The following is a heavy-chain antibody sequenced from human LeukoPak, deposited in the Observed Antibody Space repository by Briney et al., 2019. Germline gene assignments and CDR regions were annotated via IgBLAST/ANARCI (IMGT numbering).Heavy chain of an antibody. CDR3: ARGGTSGSSLNY. V-gene: IGHV1-2*06. J-gene: IGHJ4*02. CDR1: GYNFAGYY. Sequence: ASVKVSCKASGYNFAGYYIHWVRQALGQGLEWMGRINPRDGETNFAQKFQGRVTMTRDTSISTAYMELSSLRSEDTAVYYCARGGTSGSSLNYWGQGTLVTVSS. CDR2: INPRDGET. D-gene: IGHD1-26*01.